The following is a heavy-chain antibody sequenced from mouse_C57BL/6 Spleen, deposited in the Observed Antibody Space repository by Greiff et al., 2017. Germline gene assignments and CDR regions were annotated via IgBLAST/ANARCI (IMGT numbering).Heavy chain of an antibody. V-gene: IGHV1-80*01. CDR3: ARPDYGSSPFDY. Sequence: VQVVESGAELVKPGASVKISCKASGYAFSSYWMNWVKQRPGKGLEWSGQIYPGDGDTNYNGKFKGKATLTADKSSSTAYMQLSSLTSEDSAVYFCARPDYGSSPFDYWGQGTTLTGSS. J-gene: IGHJ2*01. CDR2: IYPGDGDT. D-gene: IGHD1-1*01. CDR1: GYAFSSYW.